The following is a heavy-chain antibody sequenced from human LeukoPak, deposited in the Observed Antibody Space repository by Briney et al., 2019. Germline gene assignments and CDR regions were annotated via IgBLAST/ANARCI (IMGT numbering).Heavy chain of an antibody. V-gene: IGHV3-43*01. D-gene: IGHD3-10*01. Sequence: GGSLRLSCAASGFTFSSYWMHWVRQPPGKGLEWVSLVTWDGSTTYYAGSVKGRFTISRDNSENSLHLQMNSLRSEDTAVYYCVKDKTSRGSGSYWSYGMDVWGQGTTVTVSS. CDR2: VTWDGSTT. CDR3: VKDKTSRGSGSYWSYGMDV. CDR1: GFTFSSYW. J-gene: IGHJ6*02.